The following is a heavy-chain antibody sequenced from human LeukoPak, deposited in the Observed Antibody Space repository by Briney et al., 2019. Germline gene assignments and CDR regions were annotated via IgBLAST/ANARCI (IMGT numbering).Heavy chain of an antibody. V-gene: IGHV3-66*01. J-gene: IGHJ6*02. D-gene: IGHD5-18*01. CDR3: ARGSVTTGPFGMDV. Sequence: GGSLRLSCAASRFTVSSNYMSWVRQAPGKGLEWVSVIYSGGSTYYADSVKGRFTISRDNSKNTLYLQMNSLRAEDTAVYYCARGSVTTGPFGMDVWGQGTTVTVSS. CDR2: IYSGGST. CDR1: RFTVSSNY.